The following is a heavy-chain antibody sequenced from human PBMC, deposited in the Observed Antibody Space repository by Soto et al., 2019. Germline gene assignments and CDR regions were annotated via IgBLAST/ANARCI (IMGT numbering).Heavy chain of an antibody. V-gene: IGHV4-38-2*02. D-gene: IGHD6-13*01. Sequence: SETLSLTCAVSTYSISSGFFWGWIRQPPGKGLEWIGGIYHTGDTYYNPSLKSRVTISVDTSKNQFSLKLSSLTAADTAVYFCERDSNSLAPWGQGTLVTVSS. CDR1: TYSISSGFF. J-gene: IGHJ5*02. CDR2: IYHTGDT. CDR3: ERDSNSLAP.